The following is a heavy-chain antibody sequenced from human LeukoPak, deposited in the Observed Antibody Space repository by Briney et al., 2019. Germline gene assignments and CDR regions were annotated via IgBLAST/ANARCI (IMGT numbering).Heavy chain of an antibody. V-gene: IGHV3-7*01. Sequence: PGGSLRLSCAPSGFTFSRYWMSWVRQAPGRGLEWVANIKQDGSQKSYVDSVKGRFTISRDNASNLLYLQMNSLRAEDTAVYYCARESFAARWDWGQGTLVTVSS. J-gene: IGHJ4*02. CDR3: ARESFAARWD. D-gene: IGHD6-6*01. CDR2: IKQDGSQK. CDR1: GFTFSRYW.